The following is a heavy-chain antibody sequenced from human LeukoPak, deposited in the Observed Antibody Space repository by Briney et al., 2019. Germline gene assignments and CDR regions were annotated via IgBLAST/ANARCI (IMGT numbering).Heavy chain of an antibody. J-gene: IGHJ4*02. CDR3: ARTNIVLMVYATPSYYFDY. CDR1: GGSICSHY. Sequence: SETLSLTCTVSGGSICSHYWSWIRQPPGKGLEWIGYIYYRGSTNYNPSLKSRVTISVDTSKNQFSLKLSSVTAADTAVYYCARTNIVLMVYATPSYYFDYWGQGTLVTVSS. CDR2: IYYRGST. V-gene: IGHV4-59*11. D-gene: IGHD2-8*01.